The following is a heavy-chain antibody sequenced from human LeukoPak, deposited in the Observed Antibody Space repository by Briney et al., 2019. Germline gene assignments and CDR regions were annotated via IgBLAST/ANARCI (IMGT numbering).Heavy chain of an antibody. V-gene: IGHV1-69*01. CDR1: GGTFSSYA. Sequence: SVKVSCKASGGTFSSYAISWVRQAPGQGLEWMGGIIPIFGTANYAQKFQGRVTITADESTSTAYMELSSLRSEDTAVYYCARVGTDYGGKPRGYFDYWGQGTLVTVSS. CDR2: IIPIFGTA. CDR3: ARVGTDYGGKPRGYFDY. D-gene: IGHD4-23*01. J-gene: IGHJ4*02.